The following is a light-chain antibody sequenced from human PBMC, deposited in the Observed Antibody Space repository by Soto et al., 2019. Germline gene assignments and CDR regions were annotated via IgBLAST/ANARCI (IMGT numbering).Light chain of an antibody. J-gene: IGLJ1*01. CDR3: SSYTSSTTRV. CDR1: SSGVGDYNY. CDR2: DVS. Sequence: QSVLTQPASVSGSPGQSITISCTGTSSGVGDYNYVSWYQQHPGKAPKLMIYDVSNRPSGVSNRFSGSKSGSTASLTISGLQAEDEADYYCSSYTSSTTRVFGTGTKVTVL. V-gene: IGLV2-14*01.